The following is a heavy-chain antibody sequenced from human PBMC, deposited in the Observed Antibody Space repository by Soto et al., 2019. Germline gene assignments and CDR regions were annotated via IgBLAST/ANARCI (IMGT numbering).Heavy chain of an antibody. V-gene: IGHV4-59*08. D-gene: IGHD2-2*01. Sequence: SETLSLTCTVSGGSISSYYWSWIRQPPGKGLEWIGYIYYSGSTNYNPSLKSRVTISVDTSKNQFSLKLSPVTAADTAVYYCARHHRPTLVIVVVPAASQVCDYWGQGTLVTVSS. CDR3: ARHHRPTLVIVVVPAASQVCDY. CDR1: GGSISSYY. J-gene: IGHJ4*02. CDR2: IYYSGST.